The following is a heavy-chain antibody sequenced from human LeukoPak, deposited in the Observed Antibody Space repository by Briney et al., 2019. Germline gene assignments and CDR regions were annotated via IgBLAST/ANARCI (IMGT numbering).Heavy chain of an antibody. CDR3: ARALGVVAARGDWFDP. J-gene: IGHJ5*02. CDR2: INPSGGTT. Sequence: ASVKVSCKASGYTFTSYYMHWVRQAPGQGLQWMGIINPSGGTTNYAQKFQGRVTLTRDTSTSTVYMELSSLTSEDTAVYYCARALGVVAARGDWFDPWGQGTLVTVSS. CDR1: GYTFTSYY. D-gene: IGHD2-15*01. V-gene: IGHV1-46*01.